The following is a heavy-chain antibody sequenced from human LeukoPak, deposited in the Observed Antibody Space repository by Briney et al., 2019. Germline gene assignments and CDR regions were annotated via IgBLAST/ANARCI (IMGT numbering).Heavy chain of an antibody. Sequence: GGSLRLSCAASGFPFSDYSMNWVRQAPGKGLEWVSSHSCRCEYILSADSVKGRFTISRDNAKNSLYTQMTNLSAEDTAVYFCVRDLVRGVHPVFYFDLWGRGTLVTVSS. D-gene: IGHD3-10*01. CDR2: HSCRCEYI. V-gene: IGHV3-21*01. J-gene: IGHJ2*01. CDR1: GFPFSDYS. CDR3: VRDLVRGVHPVFYFDL.